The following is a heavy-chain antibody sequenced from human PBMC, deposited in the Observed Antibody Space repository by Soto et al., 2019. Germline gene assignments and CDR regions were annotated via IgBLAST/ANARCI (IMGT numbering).Heavy chain of an antibody. D-gene: IGHD3-16*01. CDR2: IIPIFGTA. CDR1: GGTFSSYA. V-gene: IGHV1-69*13. Sequence: GASVKVSCKASGGTFSSYAISWVRQAPGQGLEWMGGIIPIFGTANYAQKFQGRVTITADESTSTAYMELSSLRSEDTAVYYCAREGRLISGMDVWGKGTTVTVSS. CDR3: AREGRLISGMDV. J-gene: IGHJ6*04.